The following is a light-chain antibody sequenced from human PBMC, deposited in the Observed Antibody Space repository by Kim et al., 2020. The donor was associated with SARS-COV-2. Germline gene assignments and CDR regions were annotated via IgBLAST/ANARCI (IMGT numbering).Light chain of an antibody. CDR1: QDINTY. J-gene: IGKJ4*01. CDR2: DAS. Sequence: SASVGDRVTITCQASQDINTYLNWYQQKPGKAPDLLISDASNLEEGVASRFSGSGSGTDFTLTISSLQPEDLATYYCHQYSDLPVTFGGGTKLEI. V-gene: IGKV1-33*01. CDR3: HQYSDLPVT.